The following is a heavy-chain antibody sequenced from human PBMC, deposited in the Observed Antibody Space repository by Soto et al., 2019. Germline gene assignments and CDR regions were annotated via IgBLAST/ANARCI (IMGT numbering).Heavy chain of an antibody. J-gene: IGHJ6*03. D-gene: IGHD2-2*01. CDR3: AKAQVVPAAMQRIPVYYYYYMYV. CDR1: GLTFSSHA. V-gene: IGHV3-23*01. CDR2: ISGSGGST. Sequence: GGSLRLSCAASGLTFSSHAMSWVRQARGKGLEWVSAISGSGGSTYYAESVKGRFTISRDNSRNTLYLQMNGLRAEDTAVYYCAKAQVVPAAMQRIPVYYYYYMYVWGKETTVTVSS.